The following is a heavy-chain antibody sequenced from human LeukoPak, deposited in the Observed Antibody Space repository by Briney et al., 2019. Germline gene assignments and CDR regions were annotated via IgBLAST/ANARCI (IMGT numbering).Heavy chain of an antibody. J-gene: IGHJ4*02. CDR2: ISSSSSYI. CDR1: GFTFSSYS. D-gene: IGHD2-15*01. V-gene: IGHV3-21*01. Sequence: GGSLRLSCAASGFTFSSYSMNWVRQAPGKGLEWVSSISSSSSYIYYADSVKGRFTISRDNAKNSLYLQMNSLRAEDTAVYYCAGTYCSGGSCAGEHFDYWGQGTLVTASS. CDR3: AGTYCSGGSCAGEHFDY.